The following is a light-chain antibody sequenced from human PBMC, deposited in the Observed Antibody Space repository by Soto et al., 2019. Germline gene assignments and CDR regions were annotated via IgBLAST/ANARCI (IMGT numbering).Light chain of an antibody. CDR3: QQYNSWPLT. J-gene: IGKJ4*01. Sequence: ILLTQSPSSLSASVRDRVTITCRASQSISSWLAWFQQRPGRAPKFLIYKASSLKNGVPLRFSGSGSGTQFTLTNSSLQPEDFAVYYCQQYNSWPLTFGGGTKVDIK. CDR1: QSISSW. V-gene: IGKV1-5*03. CDR2: KAS.